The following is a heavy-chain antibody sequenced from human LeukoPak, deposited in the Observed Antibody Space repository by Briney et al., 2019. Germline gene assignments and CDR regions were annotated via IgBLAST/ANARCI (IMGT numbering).Heavy chain of an antibody. D-gene: IGHD3-3*01. V-gene: IGHV4-38-2*02. CDR3: ARGGGFLESLYADAFDI. Sequence: SETLSLTCTVSGYCISSGYYWGWIRQPPGKGLEWIGNFYHSGGPYYTPSLKSRVTISVDTSRNQFSLIPSSVTAADTAVYYCARGGGFLESLYADAFDIWGQGTMVTVSS. CDR2: FYHSGGP. CDR1: GYCISSGYY. J-gene: IGHJ3*02.